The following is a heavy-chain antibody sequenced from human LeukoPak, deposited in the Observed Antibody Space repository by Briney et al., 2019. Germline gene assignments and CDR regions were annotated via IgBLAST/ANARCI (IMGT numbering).Heavy chain of an antibody. J-gene: IGHJ6*02. Sequence: PGGSLRLSCAASGFTFSSYAMSWVRQAPGKGLEWVSAISGSGGSTYYADSVKGRFTISRDNSKNTLYLQMNSLRADDTAVYYCAKSGYSSSWYIAAYYYGMDVWGQGTTVTVSS. D-gene: IGHD6-13*01. CDR2: ISGSGGST. CDR1: GFTFSSYA. CDR3: AKSGYSSSWYIAAYYYGMDV. V-gene: IGHV3-23*01.